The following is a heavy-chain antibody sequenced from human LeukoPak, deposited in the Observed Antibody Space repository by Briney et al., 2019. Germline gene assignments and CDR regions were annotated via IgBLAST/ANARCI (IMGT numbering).Heavy chain of an antibody. V-gene: IGHV4-39*07. D-gene: IGHD7-27*01. CDR2: IYYSGST. Sequence: SETLSLTCTVSGGSISSSSYYWGWIRQPPGKGLEWIGRIYYSGSTYYNPSLKSRVTISVDTSKNQFSLKLSSVTAADTAVYYCARVGNWGPRDYWGQGTLVTVSS. J-gene: IGHJ4*02. CDR3: ARVGNWGPRDY. CDR1: GGSISSSSYY.